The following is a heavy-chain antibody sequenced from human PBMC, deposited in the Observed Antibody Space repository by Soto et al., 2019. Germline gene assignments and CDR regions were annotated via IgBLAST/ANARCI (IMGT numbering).Heavy chain of an antibody. CDR3: ANHRGFLVTQYFFDY. J-gene: IGHJ4*02. CDR1: GFTFKNYA. CDR2: ISNSGGST. Sequence: GGSLRLSCAASGFTFKNYAMSWVRQAPGKGLEWVSSISNSGGSTYYADSVQGRFTISRDNSKNTLSLQMNSLRAEDTAIYYCANHRGFLVTQYFFDYWGQGTLVTGSS. V-gene: IGHV3-23*01. D-gene: IGHD2-21*02.